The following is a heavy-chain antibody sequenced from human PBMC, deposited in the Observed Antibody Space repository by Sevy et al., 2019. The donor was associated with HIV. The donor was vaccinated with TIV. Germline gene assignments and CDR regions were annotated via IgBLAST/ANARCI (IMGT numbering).Heavy chain of an antibody. CDR2: INYSGRT. J-gene: IGHJ4*02. V-gene: IGHV4-39*02. D-gene: IGHD6-6*01. Sequence: SETLSLTCTVSAASVSSSTHYWGWIRQPPGKGLEWIASINYSGRTYYYPSLKSRVTISVDTSKNHFSLRLTSVTAADTSMYFCAGINSSSTDTEYYFDYWGQGILVTVSS. CDR1: AASVSSSTHY. CDR3: AGINSSSTDTEYYFDY.